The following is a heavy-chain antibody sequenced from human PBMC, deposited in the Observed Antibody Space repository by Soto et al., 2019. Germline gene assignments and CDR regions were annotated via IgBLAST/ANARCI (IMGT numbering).Heavy chain of an antibody. CDR3: ARGFWSGYYFVYQRPNWFDP. Sequence: SETLSLTCAVYGGSFSGYYWSWIRQPPGKGLEWIGEINHSGSTNYNPSLKSRVTISVDTSKNQFSLKLSSVTAADTAVYYCARGFWSGYYFVYQRPNWFDPWGQGTLVTVSS. J-gene: IGHJ5*02. CDR2: INHSGST. V-gene: IGHV4-34*01. D-gene: IGHD3-3*01. CDR1: GGSFSGYY.